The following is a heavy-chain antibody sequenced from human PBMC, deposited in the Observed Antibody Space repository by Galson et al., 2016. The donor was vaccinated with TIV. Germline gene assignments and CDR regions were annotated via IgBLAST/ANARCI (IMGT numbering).Heavy chain of an antibody. CDR2: VDWDDDK. CDR1: GFSLSTAGMS. D-gene: IGHD5-18*01. Sequence: PALVKPTQTLTLTCTLSGFSLSTAGMSVHWIRQPPGKALEWLARVDWDDDKYYSVSQRTRLTITKDTSKNQVVLKMTNIDPVDSATYYCARVEMVGYSRAPGGYYHAMDGWGQGTTVTVSS. CDR3: ARVEMVGYSRAPGGYYHAMDG. J-gene: IGHJ6*02. V-gene: IGHV2-70*11.